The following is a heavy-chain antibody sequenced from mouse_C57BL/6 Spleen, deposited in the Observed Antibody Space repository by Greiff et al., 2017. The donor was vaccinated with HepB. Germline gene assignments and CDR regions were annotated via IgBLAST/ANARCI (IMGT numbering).Heavy chain of an antibody. Sequence: QVQLKQPGPELVKPGASVKISCKASGYAFSSSWMNWVKQRPGKGLEWIGRIYPGDGDTNYNGKFKGKATLTADKSSSTAYMQLSSLTSEDSAVYFCARCYYGSSYDWYFDVWGTGTTVTVSS. CDR1: GYAFSSSW. D-gene: IGHD1-1*01. J-gene: IGHJ1*03. V-gene: IGHV1-82*01. CDR2: IYPGDGDT. CDR3: ARCYYGSSYDWYFDV.